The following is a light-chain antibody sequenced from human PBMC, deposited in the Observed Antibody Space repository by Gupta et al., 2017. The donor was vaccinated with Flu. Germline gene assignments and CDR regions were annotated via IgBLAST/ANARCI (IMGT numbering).Light chain of an antibody. Sequence: ESVLTPSPGTLSLSPGERATLSCRASQSVRSNYFAWYQQKSGQAPRLLIYGASSRATGIPDRFSGSGSGTDFTLSISRLEPEDFAVYYCQQYDTSPWTFGQGTKVEI. V-gene: IGKV3-20*01. CDR3: QQYDTSPWT. CDR1: QSVRSNY. J-gene: IGKJ1*01. CDR2: GAS.